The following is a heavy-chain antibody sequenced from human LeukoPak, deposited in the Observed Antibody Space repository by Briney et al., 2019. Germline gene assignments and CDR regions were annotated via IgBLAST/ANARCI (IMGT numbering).Heavy chain of an antibody. V-gene: IGHV1-2*02. CDR1: GYPFRNYD. Sequence: APVKVSCKTSGYPFRNYDINWVRQAPGQGLEWMGWINPNSGGTNYAQKFQGRVTMTRDTSISTAYMELSRLRSDDTAVYYCALLKRVATTTDYWGQGTLVTVSS. CDR2: INPNSGGT. J-gene: IGHJ4*02. D-gene: IGHD5-12*01. CDR3: ALLKRVATTTDY.